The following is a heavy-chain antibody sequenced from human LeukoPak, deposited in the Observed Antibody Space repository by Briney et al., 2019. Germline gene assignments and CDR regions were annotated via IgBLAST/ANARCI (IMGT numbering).Heavy chain of an antibody. Sequence: SQTLSLTCTVSGGSISSGSYYWSWIRQPAGKGLEWIGRIYTSGSTNYNPSLKSRVTISVDTSKNQSSLKLSSVTAADTAVYYCARERGRSYGSVPYYYYYMDVWGKGTTVTVSS. J-gene: IGHJ6*03. CDR2: IYTSGST. D-gene: IGHD5-18*01. CDR1: GGSISSGSYY. V-gene: IGHV4-61*02. CDR3: ARERGRSYGSVPYYYYYMDV.